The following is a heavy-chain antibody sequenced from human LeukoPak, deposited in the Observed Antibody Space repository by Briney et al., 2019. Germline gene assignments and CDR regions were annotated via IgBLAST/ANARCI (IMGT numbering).Heavy chain of an antibody. CDR3: AVGRVLSTNDAFDI. J-gene: IGHJ3*02. CDR1: GYTFTSYY. V-gene: IGHV1-24*01. Sequence: ASVKVSCKASGYTFTSYYMHWVRQAPGKGLEWMGGFDPEDGETIYAQKFQGRVTMTEDTSTDTAYMELSSLRSEDTAVYYCAVGRVLSTNDAFDIWGQGTMVTVSS. CDR2: FDPEDGET. D-gene: IGHD5/OR15-5a*01.